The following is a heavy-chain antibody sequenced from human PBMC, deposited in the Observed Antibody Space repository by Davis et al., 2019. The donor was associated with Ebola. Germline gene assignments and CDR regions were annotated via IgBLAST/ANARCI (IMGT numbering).Heavy chain of an antibody. CDR3: AKGELLRAFDI. D-gene: IGHD1-26*01. V-gene: IGHV3-21*01. CDR2: ISSSSSYI. CDR1: GFTFSSYS. Sequence: GESLKISCAASGFTFSSYSMNWVRQAPGKGLEWVSSISSSSSYIYYADSVKGRFTISRDNAKNSLYLQMNSLRAEDTAVYYCAKGELLRAFDIWGQGTMVTVSS. J-gene: IGHJ3*02.